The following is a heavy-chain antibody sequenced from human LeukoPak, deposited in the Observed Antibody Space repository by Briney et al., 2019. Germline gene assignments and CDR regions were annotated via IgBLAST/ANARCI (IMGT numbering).Heavy chain of an antibody. D-gene: IGHD3-10*01. CDR2: IYYSGST. CDR1: GGSLSSYY. V-gene: IGHV4-59*08. CDR3: ARHGGIRYYQNWFDP. J-gene: IGHJ5*02. Sequence: PSETLSLTCTVSGGSLSSYYWSWIRQPPGKGLEWIGYIYYSGSTNYNPSLKSRVTISVDPSKNQFSLKLSSVTAADTAVYYCARHGGIRYYQNWFDPWGQGTLVTVSS.